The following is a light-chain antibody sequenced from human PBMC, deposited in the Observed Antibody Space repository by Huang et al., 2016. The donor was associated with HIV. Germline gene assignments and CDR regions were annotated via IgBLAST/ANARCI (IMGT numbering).Light chain of an antibody. J-gene: IGKJ4*01. V-gene: IGKV1-9*01. CDR1: RGISSY. Sequence: IQLTQSPSSLSASVGDRVTITCRASRGISSYLAWYQQKPGKAPKLLIYAASTLQSGVPSRFSGSVSGTDFTLTISSLQPEDFATYYCQQVNSYPLTFGGGTKVEIK. CDR3: QQVNSYPLT. CDR2: AAS.